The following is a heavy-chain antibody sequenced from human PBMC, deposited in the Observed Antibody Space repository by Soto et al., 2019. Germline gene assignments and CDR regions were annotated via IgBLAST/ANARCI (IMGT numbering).Heavy chain of an antibody. CDR3: ARRTILTGYAFDI. D-gene: IGHD3-9*01. CDR1: GGSISSSSYY. Sequence: QLQLQESGPGLVKPSETLSLTCTVSGGSISSSSYYWGWIRQPPGKGLEWIGCIYYSGSTYYNPSLKSRVTISVDTSKNQFSLKLSSVTAADTAVYYCARRTILTGYAFDIWGQGTMVTVSS. J-gene: IGHJ3*02. CDR2: IYYSGST. V-gene: IGHV4-39*01.